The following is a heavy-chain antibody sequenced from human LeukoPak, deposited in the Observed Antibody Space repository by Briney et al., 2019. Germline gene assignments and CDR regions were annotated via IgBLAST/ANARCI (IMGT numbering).Heavy chain of an antibody. CDR1: GGSISNYY. J-gene: IGHJ4*02. CDR3: ARAGYSYGTGYYFDY. Sequence: PSETLSLTCTVSGGSISNYYWSWIRLPPGKGLEWIGYIYYTGATNYNPSLRSRVTISRDTSKNQFSLNLNSVAAADAAVYYCARAGYSYGTGYYFDYWGQGALVTVSS. D-gene: IGHD5-18*01. CDR2: IYYTGAT. V-gene: IGHV4-59*01.